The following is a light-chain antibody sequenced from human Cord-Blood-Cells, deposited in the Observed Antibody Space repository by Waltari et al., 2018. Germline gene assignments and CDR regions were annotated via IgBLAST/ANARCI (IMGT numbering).Light chain of an antibody. J-gene: IGKJ2*01. CDR1: QSVSSSY. Sequence: EIVLTQSPGTLSLSEGARATIFCRASQSVSSSYLAGYHQQPGQAPRLLIYGASSKATGIPDRFSGSGSGTDFTLTISRLEPEDFAVYYCQQYGSSPMYTFGQGTKLEIK. CDR3: QQYGSSPMYT. CDR2: GAS. V-gene: IGKV3-20*01.